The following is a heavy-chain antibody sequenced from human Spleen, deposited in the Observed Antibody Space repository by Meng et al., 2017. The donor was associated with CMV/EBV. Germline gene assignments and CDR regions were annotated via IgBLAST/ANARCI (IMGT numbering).Heavy chain of an antibody. V-gene: IGHV3-21*01. CDR3: ARGKAARYYYYYGMDV. Sequence: GGSLRLSCVASGFTFSSYAMSWVRQAPGKGLEWVSSISSSSSYIYYADSVKGRFTISRDNAKNSLYLQMNSLRAEDTAVYYCARGKAARYYYYYGMDVWGQGTTVTVSS. J-gene: IGHJ6*02. CDR2: ISSSSSYI. D-gene: IGHD6-6*01. CDR1: GFTFSSYA.